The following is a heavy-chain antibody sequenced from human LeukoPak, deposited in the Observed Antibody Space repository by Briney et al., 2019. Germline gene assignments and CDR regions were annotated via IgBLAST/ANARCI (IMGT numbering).Heavy chain of an antibody. CDR3: ARHYYYDNSGRFDP. D-gene: IGHD3-22*01. V-gene: IGHV4-59*05. CDR1: GDSISTYY. CDR2: IYYSGST. J-gene: IGHJ5*02. Sequence: SETLSLTCTVSGDSISTYYWSWIRQPPGKGLEWIGSIYYSGSTYYNPSLKSRVTISVDTSKNQFSLKLSSVTAADTAVYYCARHYYYDNSGRFDPWGQGTLVTVSS.